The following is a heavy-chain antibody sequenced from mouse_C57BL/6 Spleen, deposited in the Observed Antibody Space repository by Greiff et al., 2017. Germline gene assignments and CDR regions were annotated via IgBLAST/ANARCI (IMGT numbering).Heavy chain of an antibody. V-gene: IGHV14-2*01. D-gene: IGHD1-1*01. CDR1: GFNIKDYY. CDR3: ARSHYYGSCYSWFAY. CDR2: IDPEDGEN. J-gene: IGHJ3*01. Sequence: EVQLQQSGAELVKPGASVKLSCKASGFNIKDYYMHWVKQRTEQGLEWIGRIDPEDGENRYAPKFQGKGTITADTSSTTAYLQLSSLSSEDTVVYYCARSHYYGSCYSWFAYWGQGTLVTVSA.